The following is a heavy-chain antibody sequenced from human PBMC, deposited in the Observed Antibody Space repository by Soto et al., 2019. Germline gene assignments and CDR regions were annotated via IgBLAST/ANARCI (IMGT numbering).Heavy chain of an antibody. V-gene: IGHV3-30*03. CDR2: LLSDGSTE. CDR1: GFTFSSYG. Sequence: QVQLVESGGGVVQPGRSLRLSCAASGFTFSSYGMHWVRQAPGKGLEWVTFLLSDGSTEYYADSVKGRFTISRDNSRXXXXXXXXXXXXXXXXXXXXXXDDXADYWGQGTLV. D-gene: IGHD2-15*01. J-gene: IGHJ4*02. CDR3: XXDDXADY.